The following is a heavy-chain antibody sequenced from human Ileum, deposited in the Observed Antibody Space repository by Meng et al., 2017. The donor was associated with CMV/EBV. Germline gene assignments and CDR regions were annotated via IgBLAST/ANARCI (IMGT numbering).Heavy chain of an antibody. Sequence: GQLEQSGPGMVNPSQTLSLTCAISGDSVSSNSTAWNWIRQSPSRGLEWLGRTYYRSKWYNDYAVSVNSRITINPDTSKNQFSLQLNSVTPEDTAVYYCARNYGSGNWNFFHYWGQGTLVTVSS. V-gene: IGHV6-1*01. CDR3: ARNYGSGNWNFFHY. J-gene: IGHJ4*02. D-gene: IGHD3-10*01. CDR2: TYYRSKWYN. CDR1: GDSVSSNSTA.